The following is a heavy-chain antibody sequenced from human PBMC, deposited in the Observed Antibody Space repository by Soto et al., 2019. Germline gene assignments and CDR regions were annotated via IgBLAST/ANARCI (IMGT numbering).Heavy chain of an antibody. Sequence: GGSLRLSCAASGFTFSSYWMHWVRQAPGKGLVWVSRINSDGSSTSYADSVRGRFTISRDNAKNTLYLQMNSLRAEDTAVYYCARAISGWYFDYWGQGTLVTVSS. J-gene: IGHJ4*02. CDR3: ARAISGWYFDY. D-gene: IGHD6-19*01. CDR2: INSDGSST. V-gene: IGHV3-74*01. CDR1: GFTFSSYW.